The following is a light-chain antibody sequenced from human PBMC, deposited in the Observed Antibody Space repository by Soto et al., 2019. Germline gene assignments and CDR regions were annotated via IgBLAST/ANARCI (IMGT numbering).Light chain of an antibody. J-gene: IGKJ1*01. CDR3: QQYSNWPFPSWT. Sequence: EIVMTQSPATLSVSPGERATLSCRASQSVSSNLAWYQQKPGQAPRLLIYGASTRATGIPAGFSGSCSGTEFTLTIPSLQSEDCAVYDCQQYSNWPFPSWTFGQGTKVEIK. CDR2: GAS. V-gene: IGKV3-15*01. CDR1: QSVSSN.